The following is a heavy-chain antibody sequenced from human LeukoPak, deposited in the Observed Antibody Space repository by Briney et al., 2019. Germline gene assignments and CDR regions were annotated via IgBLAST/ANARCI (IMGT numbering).Heavy chain of an antibody. Sequence: GGSLRLSCAASGFTFSSYDMHWVRQATGKGLEWVSAIGIGGDTYYPGSVKGRFTISRENAKNSLYLQMNSLRAEDTGTYYCAKTHYDLLDVWGQGTTVTVSS. J-gene: IGHJ6*02. D-gene: IGHD5-12*01. CDR3: AKTHYDLLDV. CDR2: IGIGGDT. V-gene: IGHV3-13*01. CDR1: GFTFSSYD.